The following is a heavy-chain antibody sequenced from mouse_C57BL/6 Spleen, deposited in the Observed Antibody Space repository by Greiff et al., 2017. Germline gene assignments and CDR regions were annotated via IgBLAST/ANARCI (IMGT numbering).Heavy chain of an antibody. CDR2: ITPSNGGT. CDR3: ARWGNLVGYFDV. Sequence: QVQLQQPGTELVKPGASVKLSCKASGYTFTSSWMHWVKQRPGQGLEWIGNITPSNGGTNYNAKFKSKATLTVDKPSSTAYMQLISLTSEDSAVYYCARWGNLVGYFDVWGTGTTVTVSS. J-gene: IGHJ1*03. CDR1: GYTFTSSW. D-gene: IGHD2-1*01. V-gene: IGHV1-53*01.